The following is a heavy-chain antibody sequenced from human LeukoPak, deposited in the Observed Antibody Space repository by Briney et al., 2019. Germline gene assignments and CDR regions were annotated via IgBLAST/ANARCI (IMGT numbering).Heavy chain of an antibody. D-gene: IGHD5-24*01. Sequence: PSETLSLTCTGSGYSISSGYYWGWIRQPPGKGLEWIGSIYHSGSTYYNPSLKSRVTISLDTSKNQFSLKLSSVTAADTAMYYCARDLSRDGCNRWGQGTLVTVSS. V-gene: IGHV4-38-2*02. J-gene: IGHJ5*02. CDR1: GYSISSGYY. CDR2: IYHSGST. CDR3: ARDLSRDGCNR.